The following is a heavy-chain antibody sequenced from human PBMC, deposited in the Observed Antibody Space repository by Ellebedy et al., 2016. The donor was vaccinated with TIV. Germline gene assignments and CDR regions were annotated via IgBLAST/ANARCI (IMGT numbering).Heavy chain of an antibody. CDR3: SGAYGRATPRS. D-gene: IGHD3-10*01. J-gene: IGHJ5*02. V-gene: IGHV4-61*03. CDR2: IYSSGST. CDR1: GCSVSSTTYY. Sequence: MPSETLSLTCTVSGCSVSSTTYYWSWIRQPPGKGLEWIGYIYSSGSTDYKPSLKTRVTISVDTSKNHFSLNLKSVTAADTAVYFCSGAYGRATPRSWGQGTLVTVSS.